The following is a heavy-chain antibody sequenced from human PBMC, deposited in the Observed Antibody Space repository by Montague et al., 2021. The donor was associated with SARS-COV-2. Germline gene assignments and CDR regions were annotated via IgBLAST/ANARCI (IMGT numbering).Heavy chain of an antibody. CDR2: ISSSGRTI. Sequence: SLRLSCAASGFTFSSSEMNWVRRAPGKGLEWVSYISSSGRTIYYADSVKGRFTISRDNAKNSLYLQMNSLRAEDTAVYYCAGSYYYDSSGYYPDAFDIWGQGTMVTVSS. CDR3: AGSYYYDSSGYYPDAFDI. D-gene: IGHD3-22*01. J-gene: IGHJ3*02. CDR1: GFTFSSSE. V-gene: IGHV3-48*03.